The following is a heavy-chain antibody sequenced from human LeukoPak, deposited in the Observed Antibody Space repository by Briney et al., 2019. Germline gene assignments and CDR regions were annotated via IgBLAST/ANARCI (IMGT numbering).Heavy chain of an antibody. CDR2: IIPIFGTA. J-gene: IGHJ4*02. CDR3: ARVGSSGWYPFDY. Sequence: GASVKVSCKASGYTFTSYGISWVRQAPGQGLEWMGGIIPIFGTANYAQKFQGRVTITADESTSTAYMELSSLRSEDTAVYYCARVGSSGWYPFDYWGQGTLVTVSS. D-gene: IGHD6-19*01. CDR1: GYTFTSYG. V-gene: IGHV1-69*13.